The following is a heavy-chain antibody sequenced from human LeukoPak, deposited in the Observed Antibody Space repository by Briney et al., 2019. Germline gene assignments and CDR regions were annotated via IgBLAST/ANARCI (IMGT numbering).Heavy chain of an antibody. V-gene: IGHV3-15*01. CDR3: AAGTGTSDFDY. J-gene: IGHJ4*02. D-gene: IGHD1-7*01. CDR2: IKSKTDRETI. Sequence: GGSLRLSCAASGFTFNKAWMSWVRQAPGKGLEWVGRIKSKTDRETIDYAAPVSGRFTISRDDSRNTLDLQMNSLKNEDTAVYYCAAGTGTSDFDYWGQGTLVTVSS. CDR1: GFTFNKAW.